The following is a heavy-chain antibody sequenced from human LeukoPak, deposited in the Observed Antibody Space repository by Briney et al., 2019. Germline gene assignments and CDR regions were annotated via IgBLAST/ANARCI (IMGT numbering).Heavy chain of an antibody. CDR2: IYTSGST. J-gene: IGHJ4*02. V-gene: IGHV4-4*07. D-gene: IGHD6-13*01. CDR3: ARGTSIPASGTGTPFDY. Sequence: PSETLSLTCTVSGGSISSYYWSWIRQPAGKGLEWIGRIYTSGSTNYNPSLKSRVTMSVDTSKNQFSLKLSSVTAADTAVYYCARGTSIPASGTGTPFDYWGQGTLVTVSS. CDR1: GGSISSYY.